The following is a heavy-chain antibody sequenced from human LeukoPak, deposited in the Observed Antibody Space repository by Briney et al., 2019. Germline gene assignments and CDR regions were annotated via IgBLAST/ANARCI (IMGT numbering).Heavy chain of an antibody. CDR1: GGSFSGYY. CDR2: INHSGST. D-gene: IGHD2-15*01. V-gene: IGHV4-34*01. Sequence: SETLSLTCAVYGGSFSGYYWSWIRQPPGKGLEWIGEINHSGSTDYNPSLKSRVTISVDTSKNQFSLKLSSVTAADTAVYYCARVPGVVVVAATSENRWFDYWGQGTLVTVSS. J-gene: IGHJ4*02. CDR3: ARVPGVVVVAATSENRWFDY.